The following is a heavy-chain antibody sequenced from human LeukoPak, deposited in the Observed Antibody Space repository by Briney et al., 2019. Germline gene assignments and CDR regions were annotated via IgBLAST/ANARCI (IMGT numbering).Heavy chain of an antibody. V-gene: IGHV3-11*06. D-gene: IGHD6-13*01. CDR2: ISGTSSYT. J-gene: IGHJ4*02. CDR1: GFTFSDYY. CDR3: ARLGSIAAAGTPHY. Sequence: GGSLRLSCAASGFTFSDYYMSWIRHAPGKGLEWASYISGTSSYTTYADSVKGRFTISRDNAKNSLYLQMNSLRGEDTAVYYCARLGSIAAAGTPHYWGQGTLVTVSS.